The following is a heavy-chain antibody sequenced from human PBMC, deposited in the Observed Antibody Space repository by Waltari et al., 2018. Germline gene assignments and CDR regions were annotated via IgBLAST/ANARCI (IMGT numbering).Heavy chain of an antibody. D-gene: IGHD2-15*01. CDR3: VRLEDCTGPGGNCYPGDPFAMDV. J-gene: IGHJ6*02. CDR1: GGSFRSYY. V-gene: IGHV4-34*01. Sequence: QVHLQQWGAGVLQPSETLSLTCAVCGGSFRSYYWGWVRPPPGMGLEWIGEINHSPNSKYNPALRRRVSMSVATSKNRCSLKLSSVNAADTAVYYCVRLEDCTGPGGNCYPGDPFAMDVWGQGATVTVSS. CDR2: INHSPNS.